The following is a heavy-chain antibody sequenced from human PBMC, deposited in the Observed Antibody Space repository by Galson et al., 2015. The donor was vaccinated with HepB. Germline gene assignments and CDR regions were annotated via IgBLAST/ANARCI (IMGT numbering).Heavy chain of an antibody. V-gene: IGHV3-9*01. Sequence: SLRLSCAASGFTFDDYAMHWVRQAPGKGLEWVSGISWNSGSIGYADSVKGRFTISRDNAKNSLYLQMNSLRAEDTALYYCAKDLRAGNYGDYFDYWGQGTLVTVSS. D-gene: IGHD4-17*01. CDR3: AKDLRAGNYGDYFDY. J-gene: IGHJ4*02. CDR2: ISWNSGSI. CDR1: GFTFDDYA.